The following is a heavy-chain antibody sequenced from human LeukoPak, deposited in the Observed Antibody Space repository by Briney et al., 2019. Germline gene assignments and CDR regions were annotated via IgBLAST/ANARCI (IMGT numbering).Heavy chain of an antibody. CDR2: ISPIFGTA. CDR1: GGSFSSYA. V-gene: IGHV1-69*06. D-gene: IGHD4-17*01. CDR3: ARGYGDYLYYFDY. Sequence: AAVNVSCMDSGGSFSSYAISWVRQAPPQGLEWMGRISPIFGTANYAQKCQGRITVTAAKSTSTAYMELRSARSEDTDEYYSARGYGDYLYYFDYWGQGTLVTVSS. J-gene: IGHJ4*02.